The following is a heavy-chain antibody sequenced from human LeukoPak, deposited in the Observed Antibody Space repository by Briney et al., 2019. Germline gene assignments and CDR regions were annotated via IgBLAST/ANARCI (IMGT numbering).Heavy chain of an antibody. CDR2: IYYSGTT. CDR3: ARDQGDTTRFYSGLDV. CDR1: GGSINTGGSY. V-gene: IGHV4-31*03. Sequence: SETQSLTCTVSGGSINTGGSYWAWIRQHPGKGLEWIGHIYYSGTTYYNPSLLSRISISVDTSKNQFSLRLNSVTAADTAVYYCARDQGDTTRFYSGLDVWGQGTTVTVSS. D-gene: IGHD2-21*01. J-gene: IGHJ6*02.